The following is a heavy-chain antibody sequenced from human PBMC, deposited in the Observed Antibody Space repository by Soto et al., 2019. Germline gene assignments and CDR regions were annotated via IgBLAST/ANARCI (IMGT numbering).Heavy chain of an antibody. V-gene: IGHV1-69*12. CDR1: GGTFSSYG. Sequence: QVQLVQSGAEVKKPGSSVKVSCQDYGGTFSSYGISWVRQAPGQGLEWMGGIIPISGTADYAQKFQGRVTIFADESTSTAYMELSSLRSEDTAVYYCATQGLPNSYYYGMDVWGQGTTVTVSS. J-gene: IGHJ6*02. CDR3: ATQGLPNSYYYGMDV. CDR2: IIPISGTA.